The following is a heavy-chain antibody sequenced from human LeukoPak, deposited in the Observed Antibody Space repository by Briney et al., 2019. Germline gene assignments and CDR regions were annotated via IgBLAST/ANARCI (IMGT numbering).Heavy chain of an antibody. CDR1: GFTFSSHG. CDR3: ASSIAVAGTIDY. V-gene: IGHV3-33*01. J-gene: IGHJ4*02. Sequence: QPGGFLRLSCAASGFTFSSHGMHWVRQAAGKGLEWVAVIWYDGSNKYYADPVKGRFTISRDNSKNTLYLQMNSLRAEDTAVYYCASSIAVAGTIDYWGQGTLVTVSS. CDR2: IWYDGSNK. D-gene: IGHD6-19*01.